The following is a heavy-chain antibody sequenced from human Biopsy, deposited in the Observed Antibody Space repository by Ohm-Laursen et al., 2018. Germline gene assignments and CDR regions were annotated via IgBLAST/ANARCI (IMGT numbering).Heavy chain of an antibody. V-gene: IGHV4-39*01. CDR1: GGSITSRTHY. D-gene: IGHD3-3*01. CDR3: ARHGLSDFWSGYPNFFDR. CDR2: VYYSGTT. Sequence: GTLSLTCTLSGGSITSRTHYRGWIRQTPGKGLEWIGTVYYSGTTYDNPSLKNRVIISVDTSKNQFSLSLKTVTAADTAVYYCARHGLSDFWSGYPNFFDRWGQGTLVTVSS. J-gene: IGHJ5*02.